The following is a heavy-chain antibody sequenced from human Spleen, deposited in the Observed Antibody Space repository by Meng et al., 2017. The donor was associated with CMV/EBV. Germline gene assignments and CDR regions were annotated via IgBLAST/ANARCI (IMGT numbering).Heavy chain of an antibody. D-gene: IGHD3-3*01. CDR2: ICSGDNT. Sequence: LSCAASEFTFSISHMNWVRQAPGKGLEWVSAICSGDNTDYADSVKGRFTISRDNAKRTLYLQMNNLRAEDTAIYYCAVGYDSRKVAYWGQGTLVTVSS. CDR1: EFTFSISH. V-gene: IGHV3-53*01. CDR3: AVGYDSRKVAY. J-gene: IGHJ4*02.